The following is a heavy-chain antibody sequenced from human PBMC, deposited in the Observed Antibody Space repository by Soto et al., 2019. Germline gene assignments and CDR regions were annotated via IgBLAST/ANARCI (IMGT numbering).Heavy chain of an antibody. J-gene: IGHJ6*02. Sequence: QVQLQQWGAGLLKPSETLSLTCAVYGGSFSGYYWSWIRQPPGKGLEWIGEINHSGSTNYNPSLKSRVTISVDTSKNQFSLKLSSVTAADTAVYYCARDRIQYYDILTGYYERGFSSRAEENYYYYGMDVWGQGTTVTVSS. CDR2: INHSGST. CDR1: GGSFSGYY. V-gene: IGHV4-34*01. D-gene: IGHD3-9*01. CDR3: ARDRIQYYDILTGYYERGFSSRAEENYYYYGMDV.